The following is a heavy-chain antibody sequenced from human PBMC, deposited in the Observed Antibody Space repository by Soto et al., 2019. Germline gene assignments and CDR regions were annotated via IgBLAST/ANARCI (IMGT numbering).Heavy chain of an antibody. CDR3: ARVASAQLPPHVEYLQH. CDR2: IYYSGST. Sequence: QVQLQESGPGLVKPSQTLSLTCTVSGGSIRSGDYYWSWIRQPPGKGLAWIGYIYYSGSTYYNPSLKSRVTISIDRSKSHFSLRLTSLTAADTAVYYCARVASAQLPPHVEYLQHWGPGTLVTVSS. CDR1: GGSIRSGDYY. V-gene: IGHV4-30-4*01. D-gene: IGHD2-2*01. J-gene: IGHJ1*01.